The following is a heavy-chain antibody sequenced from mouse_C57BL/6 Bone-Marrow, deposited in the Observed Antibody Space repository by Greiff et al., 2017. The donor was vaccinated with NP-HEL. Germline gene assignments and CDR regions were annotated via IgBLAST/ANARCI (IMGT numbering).Heavy chain of an antibody. D-gene: IGHD2-5*01. J-gene: IGHJ2*01. CDR3: ARHYYSNYFDY. CDR2: ISSGGGYT. Sequence: DVMLVESGGDLVKPGGSLKLSCAASGFTFSSYGMSWVRQTPDKRLEWVATISSGGGYTYYPDSVKGRFTISRDNAKNTLYLQMSSLKSEDTAMYYCARHYYSNYFDYWGQGTTLTVSS. CDR1: GFTFSSYG. V-gene: IGHV5-6*02.